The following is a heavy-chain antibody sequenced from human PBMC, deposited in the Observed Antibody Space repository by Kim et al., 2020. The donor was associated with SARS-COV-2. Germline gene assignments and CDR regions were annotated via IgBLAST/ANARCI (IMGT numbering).Heavy chain of an antibody. CDR3: AKDRRNYGSGMGAMDV. CDR1: GFRFSFYA. J-gene: IGHJ6*02. V-gene: IGHV3-23*01. D-gene: IGHD3-10*01. Sequence: GGSLRLSCVGSGFRFSFYAMNWVRQAPGKGLEWVSGISASGGKSYYADSVKGRFAISRDNSNDTQYLLMNSLRVEDTAIYYCAKDRRNYGSGMGAMDVWGQGTTVTVSS. CDR2: ISASGGKS.